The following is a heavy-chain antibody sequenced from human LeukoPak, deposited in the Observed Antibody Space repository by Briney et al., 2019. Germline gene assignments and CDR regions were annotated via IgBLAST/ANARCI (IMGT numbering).Heavy chain of an antibody. Sequence: GGSLRLSCAVSGFTFSSYVMSWVRQAPGKGLEWVSAISGSGGSTYYADSVKGRFTISRDNAKNSLYLQMNSLRAEDTAVYYCARDRFSGSYPLDYWGQGTLVTVSP. CDR2: ISGSGGST. V-gene: IGHV3-23*01. J-gene: IGHJ4*02. CDR1: GFTFSSYV. D-gene: IGHD1-26*01. CDR3: ARDRFSGSYPLDY.